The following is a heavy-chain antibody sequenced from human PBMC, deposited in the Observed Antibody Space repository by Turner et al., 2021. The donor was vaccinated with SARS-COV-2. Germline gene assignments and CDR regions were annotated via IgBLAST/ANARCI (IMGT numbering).Heavy chain of an antibody. Sequence: EVQLVESGGGLVQPGGSLRLSCAASGFTFDDYAMPWVRQAPGKGLEWVSGISWKSGRIGYADSVKGRFTIYRDNAKNSLYLQMNSLRAEDTALYYCAKDMVRGVIYYYYGMDVWGQGTTVTVSS. V-gene: IGHV3-9*01. CDR3: AKDMVRGVIYYYYGMDV. CDR1: GFTFDDYA. D-gene: IGHD3-10*01. CDR2: ISWKSGRI. J-gene: IGHJ6*02.